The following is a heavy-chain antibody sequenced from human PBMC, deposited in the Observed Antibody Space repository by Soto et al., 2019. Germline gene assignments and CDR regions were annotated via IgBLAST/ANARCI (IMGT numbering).Heavy chain of an antibody. CDR1: GYSFSTYW. V-gene: IGHV5-51*01. CDR2: IDPGDSET. Sequence: GXXXKISXXGSGYSFSTYWIGWGRQMPGKGLEWMGIIDPGDSETRYSPSFEGQVSISVDKSINAAYLQWSSLKPSDTAMYCCARAVAARRPFDYWGQGTPVTVSS. CDR3: ARAVAARRPFDY. J-gene: IGHJ4*02. D-gene: IGHD6-6*01.